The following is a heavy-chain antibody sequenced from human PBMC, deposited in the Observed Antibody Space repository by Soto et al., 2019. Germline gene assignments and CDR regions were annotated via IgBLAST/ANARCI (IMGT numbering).Heavy chain of an antibody. V-gene: IGHV4-34*01. CDR3: ARGSHKLHSYDSSGFYHYVDY. D-gene: IGHD3-22*01. CDR1: GGSFSDYS. CDR2: INDSGST. Sequence: QVQLQQWGAGLLKPSETLSLTCAVYGGSFSDYSWTWIRQPPGKGLEWIGEINDSGSTNYTPSLERRVTISRDTSKNRFSLKVSSVTAADTAVYYCARGSHKLHSYDSSGFYHYVDYWGQGSLVTVSS. J-gene: IGHJ4*02.